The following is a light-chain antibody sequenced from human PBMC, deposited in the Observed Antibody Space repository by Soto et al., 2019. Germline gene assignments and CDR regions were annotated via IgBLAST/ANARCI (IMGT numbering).Light chain of an antibody. CDR3: SSYSSTITRV. Sequence: QSVLTQPDSVSGSPGQSITISCIGTSSDIGAYNYASWYQQHPGKAPKLIIYDVSNRPSGVSNRFSGSKSGYTASLTISGLQAEHEADYYCSSYSSTITRVFGTGTKVTVL. CDR2: DVS. J-gene: IGLJ1*01. V-gene: IGLV2-14*03. CDR1: SSDIGAYNY.